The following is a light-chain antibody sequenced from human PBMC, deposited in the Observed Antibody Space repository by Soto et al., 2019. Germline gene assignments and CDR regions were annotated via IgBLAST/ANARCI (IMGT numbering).Light chain of an antibody. V-gene: IGKV2D-29*02. CDR3: MQSTQLPPT. CDR1: QSLLHSDGFNY. J-gene: IGKJ5*01. CDR2: EVS. Sequence: DSVMAESPLSLPVAAGEPSSISCRSSQSLLHSDGFNYLDWYLQKPGQSPQLLIYEVSTRVSGVPDRFSGSGSGTDFTLELSRVETDDVGIYYCMQSTQLPPTFGQGTRLEIK.